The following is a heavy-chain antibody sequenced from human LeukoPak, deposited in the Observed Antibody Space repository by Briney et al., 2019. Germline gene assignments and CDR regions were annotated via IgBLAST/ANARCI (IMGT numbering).Heavy chain of an antibody. CDR1: GGSISSSSYY. Sequence: PSETLSLTCTVSGGSISSSSYYWGWIRQPPGKGLEWIGSIYYSGSTNYNPSLKSRVTISVDTSKNQISLKLSSVTAADTAVYYCARGAYDILTGHKYPVAFDIWGQGTMVTVSS. CDR2: IYYSGST. J-gene: IGHJ3*02. V-gene: IGHV4-39*07. CDR3: ARGAYDILTGHKYPVAFDI. D-gene: IGHD3-9*01.